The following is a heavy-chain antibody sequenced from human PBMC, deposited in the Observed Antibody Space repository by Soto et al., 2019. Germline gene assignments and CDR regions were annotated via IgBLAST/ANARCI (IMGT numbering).Heavy chain of an antibody. CDR2: ISSSSSYI. D-gene: IGHD3-22*01. CDR1: GFTFSSYS. J-gene: IGHJ4*02. Sequence: GGSLRLSCAASGFTFSSYSMNWVRQAPGKGLEWVSSISSSSSYIYYADSVKGRFTISRDNAKNSLYLQMDSLRAEDTAVYYCAREVPVDYYDSSGTFDYWGQGTLVTVSS. V-gene: IGHV3-21*01. CDR3: AREVPVDYYDSSGTFDY.